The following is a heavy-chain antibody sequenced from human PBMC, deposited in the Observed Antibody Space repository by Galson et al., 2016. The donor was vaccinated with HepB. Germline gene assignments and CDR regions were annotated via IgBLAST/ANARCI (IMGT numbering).Heavy chain of an antibody. CDR3: ANATGYNNAGFTY. Sequence: SLRLSCAASGFTFSYSSINWVRQAPGKGLEWVSSMGKSDDNTFYAHSVKGRVTISRDNSKNTVYLQMNNLRAEDTAVYYCANATGYNNAGFTYWGQGTLVIVSS. CDR1: GFTFSYSS. CDR2: MGKSDDNT. J-gene: IGHJ4*02. V-gene: IGHV3-23*01. D-gene: IGHD1-14*01.